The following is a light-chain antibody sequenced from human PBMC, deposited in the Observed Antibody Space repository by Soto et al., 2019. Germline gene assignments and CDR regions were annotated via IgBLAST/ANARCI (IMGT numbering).Light chain of an antibody. V-gene: IGKV3-15*01. CDR3: QQYAKWPLT. J-gene: IGKJ4*01. CDR2: AAS. CDR1: ETVYRN. Sequence: EIVMTQSPATLSVSQGERATLSCRASETVYRNLAWYQQKPGQAPTLLIFAASTRATGIPARFSGSGSGTEFTLTISSLQSEEFAVYYCQQYAKWPLTFGGGTKVEIK.